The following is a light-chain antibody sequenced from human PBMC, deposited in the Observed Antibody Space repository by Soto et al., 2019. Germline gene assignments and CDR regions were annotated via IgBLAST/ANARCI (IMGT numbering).Light chain of an antibody. CDR2: DVS. CDR3: SSYSRTSSV. Sequence: QSVLTQPASVSGSPGQSITISCTGTNSDVTVYIYVSWYQHHPGKAPKLMIYDVSNRPSGVSNRFSGSKSGNTASLTISGLQAEDEADYYCSSYSRTSSVFGTGTKLTVL. J-gene: IGLJ1*01. CDR1: NSDVTVYIY. V-gene: IGLV2-14*03.